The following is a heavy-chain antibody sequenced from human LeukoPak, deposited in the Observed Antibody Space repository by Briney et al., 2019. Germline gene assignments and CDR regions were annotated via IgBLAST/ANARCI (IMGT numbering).Heavy chain of an antibody. CDR2: ISGSGGST. CDR3: AKDLVLRYFDWLLGYYFGY. CDR1: GFTFSSYA. Sequence: GGSLRLSCAASGFTFSSYAMSWVRQAPGKGLEWVSAISGSGGSTYYADSVKGRFTISRDNSKNTLYLQMNSLRAEDTAVYYCAKDLVLRYFDWLLGYYFGYWGQGTLVTVSS. J-gene: IGHJ4*02. V-gene: IGHV3-23*01. D-gene: IGHD3-9*01.